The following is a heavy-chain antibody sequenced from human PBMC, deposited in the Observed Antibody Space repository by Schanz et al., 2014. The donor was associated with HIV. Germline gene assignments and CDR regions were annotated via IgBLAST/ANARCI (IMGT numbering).Heavy chain of an antibody. CDR2: IWYDGSNK. J-gene: IGHJ6*02. CDR3: ARRSTPGGYYGMDV. V-gene: IGHV3-33*01. Sequence: QVQLVESGGGVVQPGRSLRLSCAASGFTFSSYGMHWVRQAPGKGLEWVAVIWYDGSNKYYADSVTGRFTISRDNSKNTLYLQMNSLRAEDTAVYYCARRSTPGGYYGMDVWGQGTTVTVSS. D-gene: IGHD2-15*01. CDR1: GFTFSSYG.